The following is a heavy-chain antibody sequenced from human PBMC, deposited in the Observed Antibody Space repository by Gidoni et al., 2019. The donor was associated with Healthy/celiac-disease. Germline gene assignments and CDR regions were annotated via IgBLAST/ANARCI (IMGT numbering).Heavy chain of an antibody. D-gene: IGHD1-26*01. CDR1: GFPFSSYA. Sequence: QVQLVESGGGVVQPGRSLRLSCAASGFPFSSYAMHWVRQAPGKGLEWVAVISYDGSNKYYADSVKGRFTISRDNSKNTLYLQMNSLRAEDTAVYYCARPEWELYLGAFDIWGQGTMVTVSS. CDR3: ARPEWELYLGAFDI. CDR2: ISYDGSNK. J-gene: IGHJ3*02. V-gene: IGHV3-30-3*01.